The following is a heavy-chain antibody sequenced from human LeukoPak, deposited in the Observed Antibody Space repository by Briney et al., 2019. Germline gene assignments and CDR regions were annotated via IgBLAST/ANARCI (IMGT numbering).Heavy chain of an antibody. CDR1: GGSVISYY. V-gene: IGHV4-59*02. CDR2: IYYSGST. J-gene: IGHJ4*02. Sequence: SETLSLTCTVSGGSVISYYWSWIRQPPGKGLEWIGYIYYSGSTNYNPSLKSRVTISVDTSKNQFSLKLRSVTAADTAVYYCARGGPPTVTRFDYWGQGTLVTVS. CDR3: ARGGPPTVTRFDY. D-gene: IGHD4-17*01.